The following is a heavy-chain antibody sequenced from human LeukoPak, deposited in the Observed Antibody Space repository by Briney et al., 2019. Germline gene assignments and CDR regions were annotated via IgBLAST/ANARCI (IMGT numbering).Heavy chain of an antibody. CDR2: IYPGDSDT. D-gene: IGHD6-13*01. CDR3: AYVAAAGRRHNWFDP. CDR1: GYSFTSSW. Sequence: GESLKISCKGSGYSFTSSWIGWVRQMPGKGLEWMGIIYPGDSDTRYSPSFQGQVTISADKSISTAYLQWSSLKASDTAMYYCAYVAAAGRRHNWFDPWGQGTLVTVSS. V-gene: IGHV5-51*01. J-gene: IGHJ5*02.